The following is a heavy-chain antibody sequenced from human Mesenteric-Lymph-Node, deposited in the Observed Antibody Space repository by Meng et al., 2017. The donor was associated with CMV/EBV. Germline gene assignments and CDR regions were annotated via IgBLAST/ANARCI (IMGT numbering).Heavy chain of an antibody. CDR1: GGSFSGYY. Sequence: GSLRLSCAVYGGSFSGYYWSWIRQPPGKGLEWIGEINHSGSTNYNPSLKSRVTISVDTSKNQFSLKLSSVTAADTAVYYCARGEYCSGGSCYSGANWFDPWGQGTLVTVSS. J-gene: IGHJ5*02. CDR2: INHSGST. V-gene: IGHV4-34*01. CDR3: ARGEYCSGGSCYSGANWFDP. D-gene: IGHD2-15*01.